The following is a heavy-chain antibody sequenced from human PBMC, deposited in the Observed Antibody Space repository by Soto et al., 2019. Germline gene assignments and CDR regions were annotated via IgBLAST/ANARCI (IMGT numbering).Heavy chain of an antibody. Sequence: QVHLQESGPGLVKPSETLSLTCTVSGGSISSYYWSWIRQPPGKGLEWIGYIYDSGNTNYNPSLKSRVTMSVDTSKNQFSLKLSFVTAADTAVYYCARHRGGDYFDYWGQGTLVTVSS. J-gene: IGHJ4*02. CDR2: IYDSGNT. V-gene: IGHV4-59*08. CDR1: GGSISSYY. D-gene: IGHD3-10*01. CDR3: ARHRGGDYFDY.